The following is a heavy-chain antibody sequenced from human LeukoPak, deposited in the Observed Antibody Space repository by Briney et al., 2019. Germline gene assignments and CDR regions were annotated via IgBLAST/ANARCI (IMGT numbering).Heavy chain of an antibody. V-gene: IGHV3-48*01. J-gene: IGHJ4*02. CDR1: GFAFSTYS. CDR2: IRSDSSII. D-gene: IGHD1-26*01. Sequence: GGSLRLSCAASGFAFSTYSMNWVRQAPGKGLEWVSYIRSDSSIIYYADSVKGRFTISRDNGKNSLYLQMNSLRAEDTAVYYCARLEWELRYWGQGTLVTVSS. CDR3: ARLEWELRY.